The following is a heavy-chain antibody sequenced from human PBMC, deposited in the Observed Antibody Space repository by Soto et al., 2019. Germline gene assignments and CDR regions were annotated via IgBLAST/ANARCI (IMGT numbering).Heavy chain of an antibody. Sequence: EVQLVESGGGLVQPGGSLRLSCAASGFTFSTYSMSWVRQAPGKGLEWVSYISSISNTIYYADSVKGRFTISRDNAKNSLYLHMNSLSAEDTAVYYCARDRGCSGGICYPDLGYWGQGTLVTVSS. J-gene: IGHJ4*02. D-gene: IGHD2-15*01. V-gene: IGHV3-48*01. CDR3: ARDRGCSGGICYPDLGY. CDR1: GFTFSTYS. CDR2: ISSISNTI.